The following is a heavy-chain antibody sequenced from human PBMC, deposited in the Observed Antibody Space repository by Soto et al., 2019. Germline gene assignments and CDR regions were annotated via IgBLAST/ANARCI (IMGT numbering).Heavy chain of an antibody. J-gene: IGHJ6*02. CDR3: AREEHYDFWSGYPPYYYYGMDV. Sequence: QVQLVQSGAEVKKPGSSVKVSCKASGGTFSSYAISWVRQAPGQGLEWMGGIIPIFGTANYAQKFQGRVTITADQSTSTAYMELSSLRSEDTAVYYCAREEHYDFWSGYPPYYYYGMDVWGQGTTVTVSS. D-gene: IGHD3-3*01. CDR1: GGTFSSYA. CDR2: IIPIFGTA. V-gene: IGHV1-69*01.